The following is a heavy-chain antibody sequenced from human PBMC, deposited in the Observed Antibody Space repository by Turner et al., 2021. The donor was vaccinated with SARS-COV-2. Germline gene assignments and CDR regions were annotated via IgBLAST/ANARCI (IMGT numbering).Heavy chain of an antibody. V-gene: IGHV1-69*01. Sequence: QVQLVQSGAEVKKPGSSVKVSCKASGGTFSSYAISWVRQAPGQGLEGMGGISPIFGTANYAKKVQGRVTITADESTRTAYMELSSLRSEDTAVYYCARARGVDYYDSSGQRFDPWGQGTLVTVSS. CDR2: ISPIFGTA. J-gene: IGHJ5*02. CDR1: GGTFSSYA. D-gene: IGHD3-22*01. CDR3: ARARGVDYYDSSGQRFDP.